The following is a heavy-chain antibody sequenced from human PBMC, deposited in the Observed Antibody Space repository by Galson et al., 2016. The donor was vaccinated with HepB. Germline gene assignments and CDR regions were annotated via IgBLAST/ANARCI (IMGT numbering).Heavy chain of an antibody. CDR2: INYSGST. CDR3: ARQGGVFALEEPNDY. CDR1: GGSIRSSSYY. V-gene: IGHV4-39*01. D-gene: IGHD1-26*01. J-gene: IGHJ4*02. Sequence: SETLSLTCSVSGGSIRSSSYYWGWIRQPPGKGLEWIGSINYSGSTYYNPSLKSRVTISIDTSKKQFSLKLSSVTAADTAVYYCARQGGVFALEEPNDYWGQGTLVTVSS.